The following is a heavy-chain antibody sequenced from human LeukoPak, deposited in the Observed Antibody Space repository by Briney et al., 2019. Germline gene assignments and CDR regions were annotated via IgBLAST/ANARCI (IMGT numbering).Heavy chain of an antibody. CDR3: ARRLPWYLDL. D-gene: IGHD6-25*01. J-gene: IGHJ2*01. Sequence: SETLSLTCTVSSGSISKYYWSWIRQSPGKGLEWIGYIYYSGSTTYNPSLKSRVTMSVDMSKNQLSLKLSSVTAADTAVYYCARRLPWYLDLWGRGTLVTVSS. CDR2: IYYSGST. CDR1: SGSISKYY. V-gene: IGHV4-59*12.